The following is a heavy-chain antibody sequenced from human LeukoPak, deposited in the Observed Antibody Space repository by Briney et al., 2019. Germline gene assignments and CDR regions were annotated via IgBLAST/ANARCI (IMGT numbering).Heavy chain of an antibody. Sequence: PSETLSLTCTVSGGSISSSSYYWGWIRQPPGKGLEWIGSIYYSGSTYYNPSLKSRVTISVDASKNQFSLKLSSVTAADTAVYYCARGPLWFGELLAAWFDPWGQGTLVTVSS. CDR1: GGSISSSSYY. D-gene: IGHD3-10*01. CDR2: IYYSGST. CDR3: ARGPLWFGELLAAWFDP. J-gene: IGHJ5*02. V-gene: IGHV4-39*07.